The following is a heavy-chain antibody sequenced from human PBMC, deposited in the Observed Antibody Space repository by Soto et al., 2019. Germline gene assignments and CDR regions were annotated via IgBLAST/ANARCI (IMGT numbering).Heavy chain of an antibody. CDR2: ISDGSTYT. CDR3: VRYYYDTNGYLASYFDY. CDR1: GFTFSDYY. Sequence: GGSLRLSCAASGFTFSDYYMSWIRQAPGKGLEWISYISDGSTYTNYADSVKGRFIISRDNARNLLDLQMNSLRAEDTALYFCVRYYYDTNGYLASYFDYWGQGALVTVSS. V-gene: IGHV3-11*03. J-gene: IGHJ4*02. D-gene: IGHD3-22*01.